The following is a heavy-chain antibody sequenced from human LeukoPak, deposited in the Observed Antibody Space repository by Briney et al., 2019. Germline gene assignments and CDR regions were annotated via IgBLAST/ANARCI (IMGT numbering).Heavy chain of an antibody. CDR3: ARHKFAGARLRVGYFDP. J-gene: IGHJ5*02. V-gene: IGHV4-39*07. CDR2: IYYSGSD. Sequence: SETLSLTCSVSGGSISFSNSYWGWIRQPPGKGLERIGSIYYSGSDYYSPSLKSRATLSVDTSANQFSLRLTSLTAADTAVYYCARHKFAGARLRVGYFDPWGQGTLVTVSS. D-gene: IGHD2-21*01. CDR1: GGSISFSNSY.